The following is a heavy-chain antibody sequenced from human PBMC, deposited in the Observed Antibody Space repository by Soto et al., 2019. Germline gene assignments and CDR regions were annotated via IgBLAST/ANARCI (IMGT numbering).Heavy chain of an antibody. D-gene: IGHD1-20*01. CDR3: ASGLVWVPSPFDY. V-gene: IGHV1-3*01. CDR2: INAGNGNT. Sequence: SVKVSCKASGYTFTSYAMHWVRQAPGQRLEWMGWINAGNGNTKYSQKFQGRVTITRDTSASTAYMELSSLRSEDTAVYYCASGLVWVPSPFDYWGQGTLVTVSS. J-gene: IGHJ4*02. CDR1: GYTFTSYA.